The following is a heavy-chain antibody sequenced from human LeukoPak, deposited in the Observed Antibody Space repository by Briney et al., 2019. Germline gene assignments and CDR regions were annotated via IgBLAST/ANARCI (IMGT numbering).Heavy chain of an antibody. CDR1: GFTFSSYT. D-gene: IGHD2-2*01. CDR2: IGTSSTTI. J-gene: IGHJ4*02. CDR3: AKDSSTSCHD. V-gene: IGHV3-48*01. Sequence: GSLRLSCAASGFTFSSYTMSWVRQPPGKGLEWVSNIGTSSTTIYYADSVKGRFTISRDNSKNTLYLQMDSLRIEDTAAYYCAKDSSTSCHDWGQGTLVTVSS.